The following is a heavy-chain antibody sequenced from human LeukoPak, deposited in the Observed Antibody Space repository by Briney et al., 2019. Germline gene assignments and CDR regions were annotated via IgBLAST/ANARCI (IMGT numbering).Heavy chain of an antibody. CDR1: GYTFTSYA. J-gene: IGHJ6*02. CDR2: INAGNGNT. Sequence: ASVKVSCKASGYTFTSYAMHWVRQAPGQRLEWMGWINAGNGNTKYSQKFQGRVTITRDTSASTAYMELSSLRSEGTAVYYCARRSRYYYGSGRNDYYYYYGMDVWGQGTTVTVSS. CDR3: ARRSRYYYGSGRNDYYYYYGMDV. V-gene: IGHV1-3*01. D-gene: IGHD3-10*01.